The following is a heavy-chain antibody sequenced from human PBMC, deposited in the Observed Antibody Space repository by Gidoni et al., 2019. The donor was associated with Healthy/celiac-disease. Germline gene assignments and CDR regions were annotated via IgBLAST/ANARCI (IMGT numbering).Heavy chain of an antibody. CDR1: GFTFSSYG. V-gene: IGHV3-30*18. D-gene: IGHD5-12*01. CDR3: AKDPLGGYDYPDY. J-gene: IGHJ4*02. CDR2: ISYDGKNK. Sequence: QVTLVESGGGVVQPGRSLRLSCAASGFTFSSYGMHWVRQAPGKGLGWVAVISYDGKNKYYADSVKGRFTIARENSKNTLYLQMNSLRAEDTAVYYCAKDPLGGYDYPDYWGQGTRVTVSS.